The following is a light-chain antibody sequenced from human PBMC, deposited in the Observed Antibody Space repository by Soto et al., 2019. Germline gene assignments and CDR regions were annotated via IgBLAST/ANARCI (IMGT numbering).Light chain of an antibody. Sequence: QSVLTHPASVSGSPGQSIAISCTGTSSDVGGYSYVSWYQQQPGKAPKLVISDVSNRPSGVSDRFSGSKSGNTASLTISGLQTEDEADYYCASYTTIITYVFGTGTKVTVL. J-gene: IGLJ1*01. CDR2: DVS. CDR3: ASYTTIITYV. CDR1: SSDVGGYSY. V-gene: IGLV2-14*01.